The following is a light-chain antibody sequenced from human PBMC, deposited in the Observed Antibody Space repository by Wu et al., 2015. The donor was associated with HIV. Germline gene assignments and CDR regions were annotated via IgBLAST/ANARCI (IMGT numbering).Light chain of an antibody. CDR1: QPIGIW. V-gene: IGKV1-5*03. CDR2: KAS. CDR3: QQSNTFS. J-gene: IGKJ3*01. Sequence: DIQMTQSPSTLSASAGDRVNITCRASQPIGIWLAWYQQKPGKAPKLLIYKASTLEIGVPIRFSGSGSGTEFVLTISSLQPDDFATYYCQQSNTFSFGPGTKVDFK.